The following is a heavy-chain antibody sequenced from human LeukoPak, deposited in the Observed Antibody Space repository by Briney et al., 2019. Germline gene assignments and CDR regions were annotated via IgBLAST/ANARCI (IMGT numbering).Heavy chain of an antibody. J-gene: IGHJ4*02. CDR1: GYTFTSYG. D-gene: IGHD5-12*01. Sequence: ASVKVSCKASGYTFTSYGISWVRQAPGQGLEWMGWISAYNGNTNYAQKLQGRVTMTTDTSTSTAYMELRSLRSDDTAVYYCARVVARSLGGYNGYEHIGFDYWGQGTLVTVSS. CDR3: ARVVARSLGGYNGYEHIGFDY. CDR2: ISAYNGNT. V-gene: IGHV1-18*01.